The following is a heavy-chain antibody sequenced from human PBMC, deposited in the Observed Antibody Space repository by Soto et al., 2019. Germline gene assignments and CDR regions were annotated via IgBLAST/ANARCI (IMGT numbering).Heavy chain of an antibody. D-gene: IGHD5-12*01. CDR2: ISYDGSNK. CDR1: GFTFSSYA. Sequence: GGSLRLSCAASGFTFSSYAMHWVRQAPGKGLEWVAVISYDGSNKYYADSVKGRFTISRDNSKNTLYLQMNSLRAEDTAVYYCARDEEFYDPVDYWGQGTLVTVSS. J-gene: IGHJ4*02. CDR3: ARDEEFYDPVDY. V-gene: IGHV3-30-3*01.